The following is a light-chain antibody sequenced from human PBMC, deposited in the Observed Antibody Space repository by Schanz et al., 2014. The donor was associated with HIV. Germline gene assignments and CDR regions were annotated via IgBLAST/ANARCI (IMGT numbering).Light chain of an antibody. J-gene: IGKJ2*01. V-gene: IGKV3-15*01. CDR3: QQYNNWARGT. CDR1: QSVSSN. CDR2: GAS. Sequence: EIVMTQSPATLSVSPGERATLSCRASQSVSSNLAWYHQKPGQAPRLLIYGASTRATGIPARFSGSGSGTEFTLTISSLQSEDFAVYYCQQYNNWARGTFGQGTKLEI.